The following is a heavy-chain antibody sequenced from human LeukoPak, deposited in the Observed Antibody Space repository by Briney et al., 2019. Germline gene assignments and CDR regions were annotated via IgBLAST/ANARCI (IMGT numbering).Heavy chain of an antibody. V-gene: IGHV3-30*02. D-gene: IGHD6-19*01. CDR2: IRYGGSN. J-gene: IGHJ4*02. CDR1: GFTFSTYG. CDR3: AKDRSSGWGPSFNY. Sequence: GGSLRLSCAASGFTFSTYGMHWVRQAPGKGLEWVAFIRYGGSNNYADSVKGRFTISRDNSKNTLYLQMNSLRAEDTAVYYCAKDRSSGWGPSFNYWGQGTLVTASS.